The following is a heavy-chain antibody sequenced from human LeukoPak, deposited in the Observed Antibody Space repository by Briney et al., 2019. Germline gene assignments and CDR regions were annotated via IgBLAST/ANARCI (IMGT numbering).Heavy chain of an antibody. D-gene: IGHD3-10*01. CDR1: GFSFSRYS. CDR2: ISGSSSTV. J-gene: IGHJ4*02. V-gene: IGHV3-48*02. CDR3: ARAQTYYGSGSYLY. Sequence: GGSLRLSCAASGFSFSRYSMNWVRQAPGKGLEWVSYISGSSSTVYYADSLKGRFTISRDDIKSSLYLQMNSLCDEHTAGYYCARAQTYYGSGSYLYWGQGTLVTVSS.